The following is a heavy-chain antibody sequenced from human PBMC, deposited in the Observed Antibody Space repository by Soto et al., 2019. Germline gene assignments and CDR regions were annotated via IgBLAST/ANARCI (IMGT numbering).Heavy chain of an antibody. Sequence: PSETLCLTCTVSGDSIISYYWSWIRQPPGKGLEWIGYIYYSGSTNYNSSLKSRVTISVDTSKKQFSLKLSSVTAADTAVYYCARHSGSFYYFDYWGQGTLVTVSS. CDR1: GDSIISYY. CDR3: ARHSGSFYYFDY. D-gene: IGHD1-26*01. CDR2: IYYSGST. J-gene: IGHJ4*02. V-gene: IGHV4-59*08.